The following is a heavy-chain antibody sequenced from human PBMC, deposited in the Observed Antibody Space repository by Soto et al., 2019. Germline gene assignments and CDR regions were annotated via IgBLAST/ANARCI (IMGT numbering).Heavy chain of an antibody. CDR2: ISYDGNNK. CDR1: GFTYSTYT. V-gene: IGHV3-30-3*01. J-gene: IGHJ4*02. D-gene: IGHD1-7*01. Sequence: GGSLRLSCAASGFTYSTYTMHWVRQAPGKGLEWVAVISYDGNNKFYADSVKGRFTISRDSTKQTLYLQMNSLRPDDTAMYYCARDGVSSFEYTWNYGTYFVYWGQGALVTV. CDR3: ARDGVSSFEYTWNYGTYFVY.